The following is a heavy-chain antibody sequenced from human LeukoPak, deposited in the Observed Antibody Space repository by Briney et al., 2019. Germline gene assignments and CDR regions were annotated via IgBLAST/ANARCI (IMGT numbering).Heavy chain of an antibody. Sequence: GGSLRLSCAASGFTFSSYGVHWVRQAPGKGLEWVAVIWYDGSNKYYADSVKGRFTISRDNSKNTLYLQMNSLRAEDTAVYYCAKDYSSGWMEYWGQGTLVTVSS. V-gene: IGHV3-33*06. D-gene: IGHD6-19*01. CDR1: GFTFSSYG. CDR3: AKDYSSGWMEY. J-gene: IGHJ4*02. CDR2: IWYDGSNK.